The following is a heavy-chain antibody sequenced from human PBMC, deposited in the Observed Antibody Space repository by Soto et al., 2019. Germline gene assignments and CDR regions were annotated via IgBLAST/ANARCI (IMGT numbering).Heavy chain of an antibody. V-gene: IGHV3-30-3*01. CDR3: ARASLLSMVRGVNGY. J-gene: IGHJ4*02. Sequence: PGGSLRLSCAASGFTFSSYAMHWVRQAPGKGLEWVAVISYDGSNKYYADSVKGRFTISRDNSKNTLYLQMNSLRAEDTAVYYCARASLLSMVRGVNGYWGQGTLVTVS. D-gene: IGHD3-10*01. CDR2: ISYDGSNK. CDR1: GFTFSSYA.